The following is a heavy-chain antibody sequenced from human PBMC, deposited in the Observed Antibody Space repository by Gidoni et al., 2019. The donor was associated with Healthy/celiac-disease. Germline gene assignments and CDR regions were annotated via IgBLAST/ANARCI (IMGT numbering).Heavy chain of an antibody. V-gene: IGHV3-48*01. CDR2: ISSSSSTI. CDR3: ARVSSLLWFGELLSLDY. Sequence: EVQLVESGGGLVQPGGSLRLSCAATGFTFRSYSMNWGRQAPGKGLEWVSYISSSSSTIYYADAVKGRFTISRDNAKNSLYLQMNSLRAEDTAVYYCARVSSLLWFGELLSLDYWGQGTLVTVSS. D-gene: IGHD3-10*01. CDR1: GFTFRSYS. J-gene: IGHJ4*02.